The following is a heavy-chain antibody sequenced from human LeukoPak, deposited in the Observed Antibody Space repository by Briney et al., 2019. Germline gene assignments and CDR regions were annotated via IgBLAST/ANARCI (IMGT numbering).Heavy chain of an antibody. Sequence: PGGSLSLSCAASGFTVSSNYMSWVRQAPGKGLEWVSVIYSGGSTYYADSVKGRFTISRDNSKNTLYLQMNSLRAEDTAVYYCARGVPAAMRYYYYYLDVWGKGTTVTVSS. CDR3: ARGVPAAMRYYYYYLDV. CDR2: IYSGGST. D-gene: IGHD2-2*01. V-gene: IGHV3-53*01. J-gene: IGHJ6*03. CDR1: GFTVSSNY.